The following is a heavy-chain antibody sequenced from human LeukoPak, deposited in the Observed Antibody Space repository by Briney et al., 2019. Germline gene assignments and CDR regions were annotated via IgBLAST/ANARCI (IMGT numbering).Heavy chain of an antibody. CDR3: AKDSRYCSGGSCNNWFDP. CDR2: ISGSGGST. V-gene: IGHV3-23*01. Sequence: GASLRLSCAASGFTFSSYAMSWVRQAPGKGLEWVSAISGSGGSTYYADSAKGRFTISRDNSKNTLYLQMNSLRAEDTAVYYRAKDSRYCSGGSCNNWFDPWGQGTLVTVSS. J-gene: IGHJ5*02. CDR1: GFTFSSYA. D-gene: IGHD2-15*01.